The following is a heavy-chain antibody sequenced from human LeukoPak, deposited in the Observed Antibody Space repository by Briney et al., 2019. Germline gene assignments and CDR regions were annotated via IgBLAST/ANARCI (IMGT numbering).Heavy chain of an antibody. V-gene: IGHV7-4-1*02. Sequence: ASVKVSCKASGYTFTSYAMHWVRQAPGQRLEYMGWINANTGNPTYAQGFTGRFVFSLDTSVSTAYLQISSLKAEDTAVYYCARDFPARDWFFDLWGRGTLVTVSS. CDR3: ARDFPARDWFFDL. CDR2: INANTGNP. J-gene: IGHJ2*01. CDR1: GYTFTSYA.